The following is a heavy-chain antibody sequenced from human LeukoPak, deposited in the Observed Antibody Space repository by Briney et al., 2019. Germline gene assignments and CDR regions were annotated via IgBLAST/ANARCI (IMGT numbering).Heavy chain of an antibody. CDR1: GFTFRSYE. D-gene: IGHD3-22*01. CDR2: INSGGGTK. V-gene: IGHV3-48*03. CDR3: ARGPRIQAPKGLWAYDNSGYYEGYFDY. J-gene: IGHJ4*02. Sequence: PGGSLRLSCAVSGFTFRSYEMSWVRRAPGKGLEWVSYINSGGGTKYYPDSVKGRFTISRDNAKNSLYLQMNSLRVEDTAVYYCARGPRIQAPKGLWAYDNSGYYEGYFDYWGQGILVTVSS.